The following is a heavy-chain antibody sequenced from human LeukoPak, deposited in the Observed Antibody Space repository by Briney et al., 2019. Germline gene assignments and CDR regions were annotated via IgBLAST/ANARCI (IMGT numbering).Heavy chain of an antibody. Sequence: GGSLRLSCAASGFTFSSYAMSWVRQAPGKGLEWVSAISGSGGSTYYADSVKGRFTISRDNSKNTLYLQMNSLRAEDTAVYYCAKELRITIFGVVIIPRYFDYWGQGTLVTVSS. V-gene: IGHV3-23*01. D-gene: IGHD3-3*01. CDR3: AKELRITIFGVVIIPRYFDY. CDR2: ISGSGGST. CDR1: GFTFSSYA. J-gene: IGHJ4*02.